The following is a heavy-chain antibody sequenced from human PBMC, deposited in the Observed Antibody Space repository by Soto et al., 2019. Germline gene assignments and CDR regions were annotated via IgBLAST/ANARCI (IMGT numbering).Heavy chain of an antibody. D-gene: IGHD2-21*01. J-gene: IGHJ5*02. Sequence: GGSLRLSCAASGFTFSSYAMSWVRQAPGKGLEWVSAISGSGGSTYYADSVKGRFTISRDNSKNTLYLQMNGLRAEDTAVYYCAKGNVFPNWFDPWGQGTLVTVSS. CDR1: GFTFSSYA. CDR3: AKGNVFPNWFDP. CDR2: ISGSGGST. V-gene: IGHV3-23*01.